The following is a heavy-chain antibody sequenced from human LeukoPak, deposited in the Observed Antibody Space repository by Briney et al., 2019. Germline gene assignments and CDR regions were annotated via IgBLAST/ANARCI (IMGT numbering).Heavy chain of an antibody. D-gene: IGHD2-2*01. CDR1: GGTFSSYA. CDR3: ASLLFGVPAAMIATWFDP. Sequence: SVKVSCKASGGTFSSYAISWVRQAPGQGLEWMGGIIPIFGTANYAQKFQGRVTITTDESTSTAYMELSSLRSEDTAVYYCASLLFGVPAAMIATWFDPWGQGTLVTVSS. V-gene: IGHV1-69*05. J-gene: IGHJ5*02. CDR2: IIPIFGTA.